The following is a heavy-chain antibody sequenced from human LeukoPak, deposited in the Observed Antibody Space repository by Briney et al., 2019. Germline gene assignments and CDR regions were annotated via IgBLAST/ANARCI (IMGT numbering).Heavy chain of an antibody. Sequence: ASVTVSCKASGYTFTGYYMHWVRQAPGQGLEWMGWINPNSGGTNYAQKFQGRVTMTRDTSISTAYMELSRLRSDDTAVYYCARDFTGFDILTGRGRYYYYGMDVWGQGTTVTVSS. CDR3: ARDFTGFDILTGRGRYYYYGMDV. V-gene: IGHV1-2*02. J-gene: IGHJ6*02. D-gene: IGHD3-9*01. CDR1: GYTFTGYY. CDR2: INPNSGGT.